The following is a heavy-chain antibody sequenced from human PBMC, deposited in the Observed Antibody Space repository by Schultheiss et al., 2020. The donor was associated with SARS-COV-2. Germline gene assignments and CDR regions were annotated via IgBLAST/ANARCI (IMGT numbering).Heavy chain of an antibody. V-gene: IGHV4-4*02. CDR1: GGPISNSNW. CDR3: ARSARRPFDY. CDR2: IYHSGST. J-gene: IGHJ4*02. D-gene: IGHD6-6*01. Sequence: SETLSLTCAVSGGPISNSNWWTWVRQPPGKGLEWIGEIYHSGSTNYNPSLKSRVTISVDTSKNQFSLKLSSVTAADTAVYYCARSARRPFDYWGQGTLVTVSS.